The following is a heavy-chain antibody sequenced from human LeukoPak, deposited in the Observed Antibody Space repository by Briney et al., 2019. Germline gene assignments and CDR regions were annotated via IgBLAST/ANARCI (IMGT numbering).Heavy chain of an antibody. J-gene: IGHJ4*02. CDR1: GGSFRGYY. Sequence: SETLSLTRAVYGGSFRGYYWSWIRQPPGKGLEWIGEINHSGSTNYNPSLKSRVIISVDTSKKQFSLKLSSVTAADTAVYYCARTRGYAFDYWGQGTLVTVSS. CDR2: INHSGST. CDR3: ARTRGYAFDY. V-gene: IGHV4-34*01. D-gene: IGHD5-18*01.